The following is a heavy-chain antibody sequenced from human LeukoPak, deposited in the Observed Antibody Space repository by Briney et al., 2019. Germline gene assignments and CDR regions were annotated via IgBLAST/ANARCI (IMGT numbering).Heavy chain of an antibody. CDR2: IYYSGST. CDR3: AREVKIKDYYDSSGYYYNTYYFDY. D-gene: IGHD3-22*01. J-gene: IGHJ4*02. CDR1: GGSISSGDYY. Sequence: SETLSLTCTVSGGSISSGDYYWSWIRQPPGKGLEWIGYIYYSGSTYYNPSIKSRVTISVDTSKNQFSLKLSSVTAADTAVYYCAREVKIKDYYDSSGYYYNTYYFDYWGQGTLVTVSS. V-gene: IGHV4-30-4*01.